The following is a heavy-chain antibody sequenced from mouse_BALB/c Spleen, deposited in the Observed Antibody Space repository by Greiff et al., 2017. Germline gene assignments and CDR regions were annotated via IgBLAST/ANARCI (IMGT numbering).Heavy chain of an antibody. D-gene: IGHD2-1*01. V-gene: IGHV2-6-7*01. Sequence: QVKLQQSGPGLVAPSQSLSITCTVSGFSLTGYGVNWVRQPPGKGLEWLGMIWGDGSTDYNSALKSRLSISKDNSKSQVFLKMISLQTDDTARYYCARGYGNYVSYAMDYWGQGTSVTVSS. CDR1: GFSLTGYG. CDR3: ARGYGNYVSYAMDY. CDR2: IWGDGST. J-gene: IGHJ4*01.